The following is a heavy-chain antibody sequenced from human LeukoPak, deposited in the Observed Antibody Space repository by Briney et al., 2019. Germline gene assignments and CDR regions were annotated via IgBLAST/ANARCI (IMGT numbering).Heavy chain of an antibody. V-gene: IGHV4-39*01. J-gene: IGHJ4*02. CDR1: GGSISSSPYY. CDR2: ISYSGTT. Sequence: ASETLSLTCSVSGGSISSSPYYWGWIRQPPGKGLEFVGSISYSGTTYYNPSLKSRVTISVDTSKNQFSLRLSSVTAADTAVYYCARLALGRPLDYWGQGTLVTVSS. D-gene: IGHD2-8*02. CDR3: ARLALGRPLDY.